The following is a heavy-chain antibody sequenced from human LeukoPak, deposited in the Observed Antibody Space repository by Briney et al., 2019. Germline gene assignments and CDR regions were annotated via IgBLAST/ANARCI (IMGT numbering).Heavy chain of an antibody. V-gene: IGHV4-59*08. J-gene: IGHJ4*02. CDR1: GASISSYY. Sequence: AETLSLTCTVSGASISSYYWSWIRQPPGKGLEWIGDIYYSGSIKYNPSLKSRVTMSVDTSKNQFSLKLSSVTAADTAVYYCARRAHNSVYFDYWGQGTLVTVSS. CDR2: IYYSGSI. CDR3: ARRAHNSVYFDY. D-gene: IGHD5-24*01.